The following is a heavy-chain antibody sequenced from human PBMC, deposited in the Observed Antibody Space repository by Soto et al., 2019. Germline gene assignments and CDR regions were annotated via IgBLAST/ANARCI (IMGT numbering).Heavy chain of an antibody. Sequence: EVQLLESGGGLVQPGGSLRLSCAASGFTFSSYAMSWVRQAPGKGLEWVSAISGSGGSTYYADSVKGRFTISRDNSKNTLYLQMNSLRAEDTAVYYCAKEMYAWVTRDVPFDPWGQGTLVTVSS. CDR2: ISGSGGST. J-gene: IGHJ5*02. CDR3: AKEMYAWVTRDVPFDP. D-gene: IGHD2-21*02. CDR1: GFTFSSYA. V-gene: IGHV3-23*01.